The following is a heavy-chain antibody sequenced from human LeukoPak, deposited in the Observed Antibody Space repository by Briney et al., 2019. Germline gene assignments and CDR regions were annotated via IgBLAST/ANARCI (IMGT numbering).Heavy chain of an antibody. D-gene: IGHD4-17*01. Sequence: GGSLRLSCAASGFTFSSYGMQWVRQAPGKGLEWVAVIWYSGSNKYYVDSVKGRFTISRDNSKNTLYLQMNSLRAEDTAVYYCAKDATVTTSGSYFDYWGQGTLVTVSS. CDR1: GFTFSSYG. CDR3: AKDATVTTSGSYFDY. J-gene: IGHJ4*02. V-gene: IGHV3-33*06. CDR2: IWYSGSNK.